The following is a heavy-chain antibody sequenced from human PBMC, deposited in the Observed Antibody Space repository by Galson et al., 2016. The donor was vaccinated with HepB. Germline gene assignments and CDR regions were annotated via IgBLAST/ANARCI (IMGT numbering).Heavy chain of an antibody. J-gene: IGHJ4*02. Sequence: SLRLSCAASGFTLSTYAMNWVRQVPGKGLEWVSLISGNGGTTYYADSVKGRFTISRDNAKSTVYLQMNSLGAEDTAVYYCAKGGDTRDWGQGTLVTVSS. D-gene: IGHD1-26*01. CDR3: AKGGDTRD. CDR2: ISGNGGTT. V-gene: IGHV3-23*01. CDR1: GFTLSTYA.